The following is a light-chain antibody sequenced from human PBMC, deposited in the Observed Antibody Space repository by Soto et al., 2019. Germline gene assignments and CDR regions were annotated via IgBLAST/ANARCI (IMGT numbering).Light chain of an antibody. CDR1: QSVSSY. CDR3: QQRSNWPRIT. V-gene: IGKV3-11*01. J-gene: IGKJ5*01. Sequence: EIVLTQSPATLSLSPGERATLSCRASQSVSSYLAWYQQKPGQAPRLLIYAASHRATGIPARFSGSGSETDFTLTISSLEPEDFAVYYCQQRSNWPRITFGQGTRPKIK. CDR2: AAS.